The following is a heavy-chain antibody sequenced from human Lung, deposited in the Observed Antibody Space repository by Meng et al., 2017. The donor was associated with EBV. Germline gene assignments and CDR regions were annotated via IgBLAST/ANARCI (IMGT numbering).Heavy chain of an antibody. J-gene: IGHJ2*01. CDR2: TYYRSKWYN. CDR3: ARGATSVFDL. V-gene: IGHV6-1*01. CDR1: VDSGASSSAA. Sequence: GRVNSSPPRSLPGVICVDSGASSSAAWTWIRQSPSRGLEWLGRTYYRSKWYNDYAVFVKSRITINPDTSKNQFSLQLNSVTPEDTAVYYCARGATSVFDLWGRGTLVTVSS.